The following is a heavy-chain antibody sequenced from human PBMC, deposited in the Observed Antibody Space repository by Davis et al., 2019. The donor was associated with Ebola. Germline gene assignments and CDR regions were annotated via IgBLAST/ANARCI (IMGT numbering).Heavy chain of an antibody. Sequence: SETLSLTCTVSGGSINNYFWSWIRQPPGKGLEWIGNIHYLGNTNYNPSLKSRVTMSVDTSKNQFSLKLSSVTAADTAVYYCARLRQYSSSWYGYYWFDPWGQGTLVTVSS. CDR3: ARLRQYSSSWYGYYWFDP. J-gene: IGHJ5*02. V-gene: IGHV4-59*08. D-gene: IGHD6-13*01. CDR1: GGSINNYF. CDR2: IHYLGNT.